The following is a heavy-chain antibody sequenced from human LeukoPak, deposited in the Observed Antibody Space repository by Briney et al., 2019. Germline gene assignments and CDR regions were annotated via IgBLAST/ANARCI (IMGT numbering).Heavy chain of an antibody. Sequence: SVKVSCKASGGTFSSYAISWVRQAPGQGLEWMGGIIPIFGTANYAQKFQGRVTITADEPTSTAYMELSSLRSEDTAVYYCARESPTYSNYGYFDYWGQGTLVTVSS. CDR2: IIPIFGTA. CDR3: ARESPTYSNYGYFDY. D-gene: IGHD4-11*01. CDR1: GGTFSSYA. J-gene: IGHJ4*02. V-gene: IGHV1-69*13.